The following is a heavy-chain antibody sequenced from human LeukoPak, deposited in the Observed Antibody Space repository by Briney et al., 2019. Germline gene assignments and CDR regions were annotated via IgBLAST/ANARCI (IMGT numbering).Heavy chain of an antibody. D-gene: IGHD6-19*01. V-gene: IGHV3-48*01. J-gene: IGHJ4*02. CDR2: ISYSSSTI. CDR3: ARRGASSGGLDY. Sequence: GGSLRLSCAASGFTFSSYSMNWVRQAPGMGLEWVSYISYSSSTIYYADSVKGRFTISRDNAKNSLYLQMNSLRAEDTAVYYCARRGASSGGLDYWGQGTLVTVSS. CDR1: GFTFSSYS.